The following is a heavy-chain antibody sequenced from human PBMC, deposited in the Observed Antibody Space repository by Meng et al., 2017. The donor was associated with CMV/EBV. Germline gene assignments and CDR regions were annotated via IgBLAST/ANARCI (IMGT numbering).Heavy chain of an antibody. D-gene: IGHD2-15*01. Sequence: GGSLRLSCAASGFTFSSYWMSWVRQAPGKGLEWVANIKQDGSEKYYVDSVKGRFTISRDNAKNSLYLQMNSLRAEDTAVYYCARAPLGYCSGGSCYPEPSYGMDVWGQGTTVTDSS. CDR3: ARAPLGYCSGGSCYPEPSYGMDV. J-gene: IGHJ6*02. CDR2: IKQDGSEK. CDR1: GFTFSSYW. V-gene: IGHV3-7*01.